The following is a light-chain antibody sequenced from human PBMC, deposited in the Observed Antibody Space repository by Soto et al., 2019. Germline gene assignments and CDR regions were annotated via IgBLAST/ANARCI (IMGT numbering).Light chain of an antibody. Sequence: VLTKAPATLSVSPWERATLSCRASQTINNNVAWYQLKDGQVPRLVIYGASTRATDIPARFSGSGSGTDFTLTISRLEPEDFAVYYCQKYHTSPVKFGQGTKVDIK. CDR2: GAS. J-gene: IGKJ1*01. CDR1: QTINNN. V-gene: IGKV3-15*01. CDR3: QKYHTSPVK.